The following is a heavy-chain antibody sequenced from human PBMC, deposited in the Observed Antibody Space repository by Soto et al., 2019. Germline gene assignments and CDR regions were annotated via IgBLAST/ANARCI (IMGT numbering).Heavy chain of an antibody. CDR2: IWYDGSNK. Sequence: QVQLVESGGGVVQPGRSLRLSCAASGFTFSSYGMHWVRQAPGKGLEWVAVIWYDGSNKYYADSVKGRFTISRDNSKNTLYLQMTSLRAEDTAVYYCAREGTYYYASSEKTPFDYWGQGTLVTVSS. CDR3: AREGTYYYASSEKTPFDY. V-gene: IGHV3-33*01. CDR1: GFTFSSYG. J-gene: IGHJ4*02. D-gene: IGHD3-22*01.